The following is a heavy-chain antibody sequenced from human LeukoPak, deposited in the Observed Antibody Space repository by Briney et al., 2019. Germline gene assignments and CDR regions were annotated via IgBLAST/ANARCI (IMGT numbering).Heavy chain of an antibody. Sequence: GGSLRLSCAASGFTFSSYAMSWVRQAPGKGLEWVSAISGSGGSTYYADSVKGRFTISRDNSKNTLYLQMNSLGAEDTAVYYCAKDPTMIVVVIPDHWGQGTLVTVSS. CDR1: GFTFSSYA. CDR3: AKDPTMIVVVIPDH. V-gene: IGHV3-23*01. J-gene: IGHJ4*02. CDR2: ISGSGGST. D-gene: IGHD3-22*01.